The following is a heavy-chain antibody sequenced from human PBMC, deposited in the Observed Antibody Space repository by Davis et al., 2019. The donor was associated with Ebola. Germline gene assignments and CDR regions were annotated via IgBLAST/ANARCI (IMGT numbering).Heavy chain of an antibody. CDR2: IKSKTDGGTA. J-gene: IGHJ4*02. Sequence: LSCAASGFTFSHAWMSWVRHAPGKGLEWVGRIKSKTDGGTADYAAPVKTRFTISRDDSKNTLYLQMNSLKSEDTAVYYCTRTPAAGLWGQGTLVTVSS. CDR1: GFTFSHAW. V-gene: IGHV3-15*01. CDR3: TRTPAAGL. D-gene: IGHD6-13*01.